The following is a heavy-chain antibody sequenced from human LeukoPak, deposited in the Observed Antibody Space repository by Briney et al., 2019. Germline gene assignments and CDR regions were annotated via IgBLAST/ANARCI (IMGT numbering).Heavy chain of an antibody. J-gene: IGHJ4*02. D-gene: IGHD2-15*01. CDR2: ISNSGDNT. CDR3: AKGRGGSVWAHLDN. Sequence: PGGSLRLSCAASGFTVSSNYMSWVRQAPGKGLEWVSTISNSGDNTYYADSVKGRFTISRDNSKDTLYLQMNSLRAEDTALYYCAKGRGGSVWAHLDNWGQGTLVTVSS. V-gene: IGHV3-23*01. CDR1: GFTVSSNY.